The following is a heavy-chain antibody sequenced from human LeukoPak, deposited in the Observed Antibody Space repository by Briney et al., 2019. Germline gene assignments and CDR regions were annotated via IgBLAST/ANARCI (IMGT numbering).Heavy chain of an antibody. V-gene: IGHV3-21*01. CDR2: ISSSSSYI. Sequence: PGGSLRLSCAASGFTFSSYSMNWVRQAPGKGLEWVSSISSSSSYIYYADSVKGRFTTSRDNAKNSLYLQMNSLRAEDTAVYYCASKYQLLWGIDYWGQGTLVTVSS. D-gene: IGHD2-2*01. J-gene: IGHJ4*02. CDR3: ASKYQLLWGIDY. CDR1: GFTFSSYS.